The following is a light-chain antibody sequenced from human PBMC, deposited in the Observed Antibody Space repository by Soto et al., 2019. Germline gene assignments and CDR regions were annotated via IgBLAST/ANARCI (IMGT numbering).Light chain of an antibody. CDR1: SSDVGGYNY. CDR2: DVS. J-gene: IGLJ2*01. Sequence: QSVLTQPASVSGSPGQSITISCTGTSSDVGGYNYVSWYQQHPGKAPKLMIYDVSDRPSGVSNRFSGSKSGNTASLTISGLQTEDEADYHCSSYTSSSALGHVVFGGGTKLTVL. CDR3: SSYTSSSALGHVV. V-gene: IGLV2-14*03.